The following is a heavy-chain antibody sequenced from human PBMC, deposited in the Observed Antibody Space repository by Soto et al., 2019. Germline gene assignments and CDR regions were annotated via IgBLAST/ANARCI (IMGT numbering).Heavy chain of an antibody. CDR3: ARLGEGP. V-gene: IGHV5-10-1*01. Sequence: VDSLKISCQGSGCIFTKYWINWVRQTPGKGLEWMGRMDPSDSYIDYSPSCEGHITMSVDKSISTAYLEWSSLKASDNAMYFCARLGEGPWGKGPLVTVSS. D-gene: IGHD2-21*01. CDR1: GCIFTKYW. J-gene: IGHJ5*02. CDR2: MDPSDSYI.